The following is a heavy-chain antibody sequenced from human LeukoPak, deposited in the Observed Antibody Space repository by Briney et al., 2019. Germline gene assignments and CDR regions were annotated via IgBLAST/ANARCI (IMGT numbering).Heavy chain of an antibody. V-gene: IGHV1-46*01. D-gene: IGHD3-10*01. CDR1: GYTFTSYD. CDR2: INPSGGST. J-gene: IGHJ3*02. CDR3: ARTYYYGSGSYSEGAFNI. Sequence: GASVKVSCKASGYTFTSYDMHWVRQAPGQGLEWMGIINPSGGSTSYAKKFQGRVTMTRDMSTSTVYMELSSLRSEDTAVYYCARTYYYGSGSYSEGAFNIWGQGTMVTVSS.